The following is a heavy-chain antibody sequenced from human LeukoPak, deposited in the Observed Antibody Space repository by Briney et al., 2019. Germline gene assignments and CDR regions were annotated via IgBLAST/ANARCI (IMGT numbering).Heavy chain of an antibody. Sequence: GGSLRLPCAASGFTVSSNYMSWVRQAPGKGLEWVSVIYSGGSTYYADSVKGRFTISRDNSKNTLYLQMNSLRAEDTAVYYCAELGITMIGGVWGKGTTVTISS. CDR2: IYSGGST. CDR1: GFTVSSNY. CDR3: AELGITMIGGV. J-gene: IGHJ6*04. V-gene: IGHV3-66*01. D-gene: IGHD3-10*02.